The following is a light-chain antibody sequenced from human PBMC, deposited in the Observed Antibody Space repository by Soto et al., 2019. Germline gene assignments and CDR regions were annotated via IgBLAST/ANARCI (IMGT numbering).Light chain of an antibody. J-gene: IGLJ1*01. Sequence: QSVLTQPASVSGSPGQSITISCTGTSSDVGGYNYVSWYQLHPGKAPKLMIFEVSNRPSGVSLRFSGSKSGNTASLTISGLQAEDEADYYCSLYLSSSTPSEVFGSGTKVTVL. CDR3: SLYLSSSTPSEV. V-gene: IGLV2-14*01. CDR1: SSDVGGYNY. CDR2: EVS.